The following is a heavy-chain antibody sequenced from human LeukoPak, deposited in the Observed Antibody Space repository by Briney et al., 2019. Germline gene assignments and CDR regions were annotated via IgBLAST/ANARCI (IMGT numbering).Heavy chain of an antibody. CDR3: AKGGPQFFDY. D-gene: IGHD5-24*01. V-gene: IGHV3-23*01. J-gene: IGHJ4*02. Sequence: GGSLRLSCAASEFTFSNYAISWVRQAPGKGLEWVSTVSDSGSSTYYADSVKGRFTISRDNSRNTLYLQMNSLRAEDTAVYFCAKGGPQFFDYWGQGSLVTVSS. CDR1: EFTFSNYA. CDR2: VSDSGSST.